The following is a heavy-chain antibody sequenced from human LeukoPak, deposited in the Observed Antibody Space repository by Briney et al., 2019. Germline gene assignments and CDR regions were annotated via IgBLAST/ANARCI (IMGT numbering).Heavy chain of an antibody. V-gene: IGHV7-4-1*02. CDR1: GYTFTSYA. D-gene: IGHD4-17*01. CDR3: ARETSHYGDYDAFDI. J-gene: IGHJ3*02. CDR2: INTNTGNP. Sequence: GASVKVSCKASGYTFTSYAMNWVRQAPGQGLEWMGLINTNTGNPTYAQGFTGRFVFSLDTSVSTAYLQISSLKAEDTAVYYCARETSHYGDYDAFDIWGQGTMVTVSS.